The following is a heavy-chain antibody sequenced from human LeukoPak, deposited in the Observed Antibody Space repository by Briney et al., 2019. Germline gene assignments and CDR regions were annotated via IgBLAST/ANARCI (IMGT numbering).Heavy chain of an antibody. CDR1: GYTFTSYG. V-gene: IGHV1-18*01. CDR2: ISAYNGNT. J-gene: IGHJ5*02. Sequence: GASVKVSCKASGYTFTSYGISWVRQAPGQGLEWTGWISAYNGNTNYAQKLQGRVTMTTDTSTSTAYMELRSLRSDDTAVYYCARDSGTQVAAGEEHWFDPWGQGTLVTVSS. D-gene: IGHD3-10*01. CDR3: ARDSGTQVAAGEEHWFDP.